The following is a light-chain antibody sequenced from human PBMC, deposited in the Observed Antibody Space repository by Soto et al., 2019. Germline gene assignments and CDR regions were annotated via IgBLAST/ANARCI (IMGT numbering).Light chain of an antibody. CDR3: QQYVSSPART. J-gene: IGKJ4*01. CDR1: QSVSSSY. CDR2: GAS. Sequence: EFVLTQSPGTLSLSPGERATLSCRASQSVSSSYLAWYQQKPGQAPRILIYGASTRATGIPDRFSGFGSGTDFTLTISRLEPLDFALYDWQQYVSSPARTVGGGTKVKIK. V-gene: IGKV3-20*01.